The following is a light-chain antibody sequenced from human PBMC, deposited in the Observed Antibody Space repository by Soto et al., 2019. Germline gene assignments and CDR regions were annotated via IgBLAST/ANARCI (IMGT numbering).Light chain of an antibody. CDR1: QSVLYNSNNKNY. J-gene: IGKJ2*01. CDR3: QQYYSTPPYT. Sequence: DIVMTQSPDSLAVSLGERATIHCKSSQSVLYNSNNKNYLAWYRQKPGQPPKLIIYWASVRESGVPDRISGSVSGTDFTLTISSLQAEDVAVYYCQQYYSTPPYTFGQGTKLEIK. V-gene: IGKV4-1*01. CDR2: WAS.